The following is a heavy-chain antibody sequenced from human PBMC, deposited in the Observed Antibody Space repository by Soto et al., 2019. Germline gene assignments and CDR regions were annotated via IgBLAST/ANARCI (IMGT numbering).Heavy chain of an antibody. J-gene: IGHJ5*02. Sequence: ASVKVSCKASGYTFTSYYMHWLRQAPGQGLEWMGIINPSGGSTSYAQKFQGRVTMTRDTSTSTVYMELSSLRSEDTAVYCCATGGHRKAGAGGPLDSWFDPWGKRTLVTVSS. V-gene: IGHV1-46*01. D-gene: IGHD6-19*01. CDR3: ATGGHRKAGAGGPLDSWFDP. CDR1: GYTFTSYY. CDR2: INPSGGST.